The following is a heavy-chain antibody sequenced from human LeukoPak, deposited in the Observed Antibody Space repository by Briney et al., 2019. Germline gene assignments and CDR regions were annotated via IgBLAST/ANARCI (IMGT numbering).Heavy chain of an antibody. Sequence: SETLSLTCSVSGDSISSRDYYWSWIRQPPGKGPEWIGYIYYSGSTSYNPSLKSRVTISVDTSKNQFSLKLSSVTAADTAVYYCARGTHDFSFDYWGQGTLVTVSS. J-gene: IGHJ4*02. CDR2: IYYSGST. CDR3: ARGTHDFSFDY. D-gene: IGHD4-11*01. CDR1: GDSISSRDYY. V-gene: IGHV4-30-4*08.